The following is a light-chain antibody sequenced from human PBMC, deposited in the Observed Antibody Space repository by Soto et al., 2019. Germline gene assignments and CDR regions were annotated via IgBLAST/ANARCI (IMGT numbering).Light chain of an antibody. CDR3: QSYDSSLSVLWV. CDR2: GNS. CDR1: SSNIGAGYD. J-gene: IGLJ1*01. V-gene: IGLV1-40*01. Sequence: QLVLTQPPSVSGAPGQRVTISCTGSSSNIGAGYDVHWYQQLPGTAPKLLIYGNSNRPSGVPDRFSGSKSGTSASLAITGLQAEDEADYYCQSYDSSLSVLWVFGTGTKVTVL.